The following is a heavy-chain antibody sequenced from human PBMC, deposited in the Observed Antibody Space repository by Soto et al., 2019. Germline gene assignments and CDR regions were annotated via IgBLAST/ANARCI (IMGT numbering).Heavy chain of an antibody. CDR1: GFTFSSCA. V-gene: IGHV3-23*01. J-gene: IGHJ4*02. CDR3: GKGGQRRGGGYFDY. CDR2: ISGSGGNT. Sequence: EVQLLESGGGLVQPGGSLRLSCAASGFTFSSCAMSWVRQAPGKGLEWVSAISGSGGNTYYADSVKGRFTISRDNSKNTLYGKMKGLGAEERALFYGGKGGQRRGGGYFDYWGQGTLVTVSS. D-gene: IGHD6-25*01.